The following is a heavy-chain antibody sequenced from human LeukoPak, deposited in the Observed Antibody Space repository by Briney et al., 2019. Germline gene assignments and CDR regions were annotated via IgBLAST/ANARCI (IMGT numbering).Heavy chain of an antibody. J-gene: IGHJ4*02. CDR3: ARVGYCSSTSCHDFDY. D-gene: IGHD2-2*01. Sequence: PGGSLRLSCAASGFTFSSYSMNWVRQAPGKGLEWVSSISGSSSYIYYADSVKGRFTISRDNAKNLLYLQMNSLRAEDTAVYYCARVGYCSSTSCHDFDYWGQGTLVTVSS. CDR1: GFTFSSYS. CDR2: ISGSSSYI. V-gene: IGHV3-21*01.